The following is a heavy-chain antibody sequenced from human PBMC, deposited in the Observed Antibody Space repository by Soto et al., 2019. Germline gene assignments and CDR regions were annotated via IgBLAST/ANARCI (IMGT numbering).Heavy chain of an antibody. Sequence: GGSLRLSCAASGFKFDEYTMHWVRQAPGKGLEWVSLINWDGTNTYYRDSVKGRFTLSRDNSKNSLYLQMNSLREEDTALYYCAKELHEIGGYSGFDSWGQGTLVTVSS. CDR1: GFKFDEYT. CDR3: AKELHEIGGYSGFDS. V-gene: IGHV3-43*01. J-gene: IGHJ4*02. D-gene: IGHD3-22*01. CDR2: INWDGTNT.